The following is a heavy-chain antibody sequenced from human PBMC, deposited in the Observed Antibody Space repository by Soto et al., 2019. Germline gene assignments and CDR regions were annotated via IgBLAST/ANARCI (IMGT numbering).Heavy chain of an antibody. D-gene: IGHD1-26*01. V-gene: IGHV4-61*01. J-gene: IGHJ6*02. CDR1: GGSVKIPNHH. CDR2: IYHTGST. CDR3: ASWDFRYGFDV. Sequence: QVQLQGSGPGLVKPSETLSLTCTVSGGSVKIPNHHWHWIRQSPGKKLEWIGFIYHTGSTTYNPSLSSRVAMSLDTSKNQFYLELTSVTAADTAIYSCASWDFRYGFDVWGQGTTVTVSS.